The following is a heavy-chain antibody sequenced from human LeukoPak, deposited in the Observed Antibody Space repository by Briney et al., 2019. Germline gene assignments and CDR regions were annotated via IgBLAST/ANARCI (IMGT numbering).Heavy chain of an antibody. V-gene: IGHV4-61*02. D-gene: IGHD4-23*01. CDR2: IYTSGST. J-gene: IGHJ4*02. CDR3: AKTGNSRFDY. CDR1: GGSISSGSYY. Sequence: PSQTLSLTCTVSGGSISSGSYYWSWIRQPAGKGLEWIGRIYTSGSTNYNPSLKSRVTISVDTSNNQLSLKLSSVTAADTAVYYCAKTGNSRFDYWGQGTLVTVSS.